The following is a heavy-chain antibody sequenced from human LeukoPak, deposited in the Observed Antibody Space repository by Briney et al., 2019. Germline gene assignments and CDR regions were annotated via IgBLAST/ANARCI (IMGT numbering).Heavy chain of an antibody. V-gene: IGHV1-2*02. CDR1: GYTFTGYY. J-gene: IGHJ4*02. D-gene: IGHD2-15*01. CDR2: IYPNSGET. Sequence: ASVKVSCKASGYTFTGYYMHWVRQAPGQGLEWMGWIYPNSGETKYAQKFQGRVTMTRDSSISPAYMELSSRTSDDTAVYYWGSVIYPDYIGQDYWGQGTQVTVSS. CDR3: GSVIYPDYIGQDY.